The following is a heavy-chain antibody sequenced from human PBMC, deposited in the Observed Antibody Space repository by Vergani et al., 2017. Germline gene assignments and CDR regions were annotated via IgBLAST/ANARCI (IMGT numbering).Heavy chain of an antibody. V-gene: IGHV5-51*01. CDR3: ARLGDGSIWTRYYYYGMDV. Sequence: EVQLVQFGAEVKKPGESLKISCKGSGYSFTSYWIGWVRQMPGKGLEWMGIIYPGDSDTRYSPSFQGQVTISADKSISTAYLQWSSLKASDTAMYYCARLGDGSIWTRYYYYGMDVWGQGTTVTVSS. D-gene: IGHD3/OR15-3a*01. J-gene: IGHJ6*02. CDR2: IYPGDSDT. CDR1: GYSFTSYW.